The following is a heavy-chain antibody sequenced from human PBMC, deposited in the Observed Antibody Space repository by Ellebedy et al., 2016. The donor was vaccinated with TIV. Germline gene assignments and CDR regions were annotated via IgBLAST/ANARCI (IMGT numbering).Heavy chain of an antibody. D-gene: IGHD2-2*01. V-gene: IGHV3-74*01. CDR2: INSDGSST. CDR3: ARGTTDYCSSTSCYDYYYYGMDV. Sequence: GESLKISCEASGFTFSSYRMSWVRQAPGKGLVWVSRINSDGSSTSYADSVKGRFTISRDNAKNTLYLQMNSLRAEDTAVYYCARGTTDYCSSTSCYDYYYYGMDVWGQGTTVTVSS. CDR1: GFTFSSYR. J-gene: IGHJ6*02.